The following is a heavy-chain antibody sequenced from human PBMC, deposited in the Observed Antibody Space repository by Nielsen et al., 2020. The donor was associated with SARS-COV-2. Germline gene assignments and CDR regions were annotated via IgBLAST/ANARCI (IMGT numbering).Heavy chain of an antibody. CDR2: IYYSGST. CDR3: ARVQYMATVTTYFDY. Sequence: SENLSLTCTVSGGSISSSSYFWGWIRQPPGKGLEWIGSIYYSGSTYYNPSLKSRVTMSADTSKNQFSLKLSSVTAADTAVYYCARVQYMATVTTYFDYWGQGTLVTVSS. V-gene: IGHV4-39*07. J-gene: IGHJ4*02. D-gene: IGHD4-17*01. CDR1: GGSISSSSYF.